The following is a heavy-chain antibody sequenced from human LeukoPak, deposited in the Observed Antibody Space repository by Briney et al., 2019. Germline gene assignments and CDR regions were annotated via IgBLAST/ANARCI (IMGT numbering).Heavy chain of an antibody. CDR1: GFTFSSYG. Sequence: PGRSLRLSCAASGFTFSSYGMHWVRQAPGKGLEWVAVIWYDGSNKYYADSVKGRFIISRDNSKNTLYLQMNSLRAEDTAVYYCARDSSWYSFDYWGQGTLVTVSS. D-gene: IGHD6-13*01. CDR2: IWYDGSNK. CDR3: ARDSSWYSFDY. J-gene: IGHJ4*02. V-gene: IGHV3-33*01.